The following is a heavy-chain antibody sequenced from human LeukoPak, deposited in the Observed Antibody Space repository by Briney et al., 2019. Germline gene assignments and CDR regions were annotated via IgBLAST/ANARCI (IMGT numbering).Heavy chain of an antibody. V-gene: IGHV3-7*03. CDR3: ARDRSSSGTEGVLDY. Sequence: GGSLRLSCAASGFTFSSYWMSWVRQAPGKGLEWVANIKQDGSEKYYVDSVKGRFTISRDNAKNSLYLQMNSLRAEDTALYYCARDRSSSGTEGVLDYWGQGTLVTVSS. J-gene: IGHJ4*02. CDR2: IKQDGSEK. CDR1: GFTFSSYW. D-gene: IGHD3-10*01.